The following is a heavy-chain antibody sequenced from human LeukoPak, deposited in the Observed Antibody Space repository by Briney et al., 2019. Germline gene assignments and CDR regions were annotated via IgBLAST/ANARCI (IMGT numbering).Heavy chain of an antibody. CDR3: ASASGSSWYYFDY. CDR2: IYYSGST. D-gene: IGHD6-13*01. V-gene: IGHV4-59*01. J-gene: IGHJ4*02. CDR1: GGSISSYY. Sequence: SETLSLTCTVSGGSISSYYCSWIRQPPGKGLEWIGYIYYSGSTNYNPSLKSRVTTSVDTSKNQFSLKLSSVTAADTAVYYCASASGSSWYYFDYWGQGTLVTVSS.